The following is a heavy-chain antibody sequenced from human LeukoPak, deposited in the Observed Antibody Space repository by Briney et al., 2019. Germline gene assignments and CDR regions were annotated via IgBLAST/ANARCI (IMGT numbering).Heavy chain of an antibody. J-gene: IGHJ4*02. V-gene: IGHV3-30-3*01. CDR3: ARSSGYDYEAHFDY. CDR2: ISYDGSKK. Sequence: GGSLRLSCAASGFTFSSYAIHWVRQAPGKGLEWVAVISYDGSKKYYADSVRGRFTISRDNSKNTLYLQMSSLRAEDTAVYYCARSSGYDYEAHFDYWGQGTLVTVSS. D-gene: IGHD5-12*01. CDR1: GFTFSSYA.